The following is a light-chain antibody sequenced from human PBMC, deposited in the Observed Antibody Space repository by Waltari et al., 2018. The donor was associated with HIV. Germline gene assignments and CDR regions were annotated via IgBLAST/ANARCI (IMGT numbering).Light chain of an antibody. CDR1: SSNIGARFD. V-gene: IGLV1-40*01. Sequence: QSVLTQPPSVSGAPGQTVTISCTGSSSNIGARFDVHWYQQIPGTAPQLRMDGNNRPSGVPDRFSGSKSGTSASLAITGLQAEDEADYYCQTYDSSLSGSVVFGGGTKLTVL. CDR2: GN. J-gene: IGLJ2*01. CDR3: QTYDSSLSGSVV.